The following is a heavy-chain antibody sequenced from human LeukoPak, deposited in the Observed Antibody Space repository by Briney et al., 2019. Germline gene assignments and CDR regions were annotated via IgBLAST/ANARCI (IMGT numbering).Heavy chain of an antibody. CDR1: GFTFSSYA. J-gene: IGHJ3*02. Sequence: GGSLRLSCAASGFTFSSYAMSWVRQAPGKGLEWVSAISGSGGSTYYADSVKGRFTISRDNSKNTLYLQMNSLRAEDTGVYYCASPTLVVVAADAFDIWGQGTMVTVSS. CDR2: ISGSGGST. CDR3: ASPTLVVVAADAFDI. D-gene: IGHD2-15*01. V-gene: IGHV3-23*01.